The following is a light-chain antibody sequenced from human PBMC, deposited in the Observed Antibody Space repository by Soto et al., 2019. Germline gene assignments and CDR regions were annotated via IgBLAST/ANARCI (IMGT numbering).Light chain of an antibody. J-gene: IGKJ1*01. CDR2: DAS. CDR1: QSISRS. Sequence: EILVTQSPSILALSPVSLATSAFRASQSISRSLAWYQQKSGQAPRLLISDASTRATGIPARFSGSGSGTEFTLTISSLQPDDFATYYCQQYNSYWTFGQGTKVDIK. CDR3: QQYNSYWT. V-gene: IGKV3-15*01.